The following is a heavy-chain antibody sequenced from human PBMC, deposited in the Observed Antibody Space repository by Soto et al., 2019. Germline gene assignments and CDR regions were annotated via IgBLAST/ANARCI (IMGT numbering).Heavy chain of an antibody. D-gene: IGHD1-26*01. CDR2: IKDDRTEK. CDR3: ARGGREQLSRPFDL. J-gene: IGHJ4*02. V-gene: IGHV3-7*04. Sequence: EVQLVESGGGLVQPGGSLKLSCAASGFTYSIYWMSWVRQAPGKGLEWVANIKDDRTEKYYVDSVKGRFTVSRDNAKNLMSLRMNSVRVEDTAVYYCARGGREQLSRPFDLWGQGTLVTVSS. CDR1: GFTYSIYW.